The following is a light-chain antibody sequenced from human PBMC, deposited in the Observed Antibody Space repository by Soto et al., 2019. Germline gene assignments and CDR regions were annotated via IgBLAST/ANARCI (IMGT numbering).Light chain of an antibody. Sequence: QSALTQPASVSGSPGQSITISCTGTSSDIGDSNFVSWYQQHPGKAPKLIIFEVSTWPSGVSNRFSGSKSDNTASLTISGLQAEDEAHYYCSSPASTLGVFGGGTKLTVL. CDR3: SSPASTLGV. J-gene: IGLJ3*02. V-gene: IGLV2-14*01. CDR1: SSDIGDSNF. CDR2: EVS.